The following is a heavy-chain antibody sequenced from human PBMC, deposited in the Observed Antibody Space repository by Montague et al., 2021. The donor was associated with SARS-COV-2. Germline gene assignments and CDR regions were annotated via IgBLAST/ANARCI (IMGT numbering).Heavy chain of an antibody. CDR2: ITSSGIFI. CDR3: ARNKELRGDLYV. CDR1: TFTLSSYE. V-gene: IGHV3-48*03. Sequence: SLRLSCAASTFTLSSYELNWVRQAPGKGLEWVSKITSSGIFIYYADSVKGRFTISRDDAKNSLYLQMNGLRAEDTGVYYCARNKELRGDLYVWGQGTTVIVSS. D-gene: IGHD3-16*01. J-gene: IGHJ6*02.